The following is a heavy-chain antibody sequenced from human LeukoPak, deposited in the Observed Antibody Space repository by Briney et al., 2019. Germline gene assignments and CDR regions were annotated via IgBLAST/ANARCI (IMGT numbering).Heavy chain of an antibody. D-gene: IGHD5-18*01. CDR3: ARAHTSYGEYYFDY. CDR1: GGSFSGYY. V-gene: IGHV4-34*01. Sequence: SETLSLTCAVYGGSFSGYYWSWIRQPPGKGLEWLGEINHSGSTNYNPSLKSRVTISVDTSKNQFSLKLSSVTAADTAVYYCARAHTSYGEYYFDYWGQGTLVTVSS. CDR2: INHSGST. J-gene: IGHJ4*02.